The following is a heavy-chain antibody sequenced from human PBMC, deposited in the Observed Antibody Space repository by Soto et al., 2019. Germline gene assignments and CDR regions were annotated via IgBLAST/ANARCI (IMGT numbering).Heavy chain of an antibody. J-gene: IGHJ5*02. D-gene: IGHD7-27*01. CDR3: ARHGAWGPLDA. Sequence: QLQLQESGPGLVKPSETLSLTCSVSGGSIASSNFYWGWIRQPPGEGLEWIGSTYYRANTDYNTSLKSRVTISMDTSNNHFSLRLSSVTAADTAVYYLARHGAWGPLDAWGQGTLVTVSS. CDR2: TYYRANT. CDR1: GGSIASSNFY. V-gene: IGHV4-39*01.